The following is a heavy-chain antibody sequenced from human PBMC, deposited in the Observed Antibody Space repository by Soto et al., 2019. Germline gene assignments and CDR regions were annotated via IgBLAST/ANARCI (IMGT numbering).Heavy chain of an antibody. V-gene: IGHV1-69*01. Sequence: QVQLVQSGAEVKKPGSSVKVSCKASGGTFSSYAISWVRQAPGQGLEWMGGIIPIFGTANYAQKFQGRVTITADEAPSKDYMELSSLRPEDTAVYYCARAAVRWYSGSPGVPYFDYWGQGTLVTVSS. CDR1: GGTFSSYA. J-gene: IGHJ4*02. CDR3: ARAAVRWYSGSPGVPYFDY. CDR2: IIPIFGTA. D-gene: IGHD1-26*01.